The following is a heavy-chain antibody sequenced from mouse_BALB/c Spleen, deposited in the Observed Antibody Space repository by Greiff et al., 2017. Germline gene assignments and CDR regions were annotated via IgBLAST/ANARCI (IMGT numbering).Heavy chain of an antibody. D-gene: IGHD1-1*01. V-gene: IGHV5-6-5*01. CDR2: ISSGGST. CDR1: GFTFSSYY. J-gene: IGHJ2*01. Sequence: EVLLVESGGGLVKLGGSLKLSCAASGFTFSSYYMSWVRQTPEKRLELVAAISSGGSTYYPDSVKGRFTISRDNARNILYLQMSSLRSEDTAMYYCAREGGDYYGSSYYFDYWGQGTTLTVSS. CDR3: AREGGDYYGSSYYFDY.